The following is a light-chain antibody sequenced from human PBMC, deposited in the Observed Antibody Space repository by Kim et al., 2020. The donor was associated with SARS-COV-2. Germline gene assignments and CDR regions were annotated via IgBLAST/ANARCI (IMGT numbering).Light chain of an antibody. Sequence: VSPGERVTPSCRASQSISSSLAWYQHKPGQPPRLLIYHAFNRATGVPARFSVSGSGTEFTLTISSLQSEDFAVYYCQRYDNWPWAFGQGTKVDIK. CDR3: QRYDNWPWA. V-gene: IGKV3-15*01. CDR2: HAF. J-gene: IGKJ1*01. CDR1: QSISSS.